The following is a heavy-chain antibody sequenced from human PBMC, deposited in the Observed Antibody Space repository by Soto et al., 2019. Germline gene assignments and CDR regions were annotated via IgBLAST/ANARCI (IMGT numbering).Heavy chain of an antibody. Sequence: GGSLRLSCAASGFTFSSYWMSWVRQAPGKGLEWVANIKQDGSEKYYVDSVKGRFTISRDSAKNSLYLQMNSLRAEDTAVYYCARASPGIAFDIWGQGTMVTVSS. CDR3: ARASPGIAFDI. D-gene: IGHD3-10*01. CDR1: GFTFSSYW. V-gene: IGHV3-7*03. CDR2: IKQDGSEK. J-gene: IGHJ3*02.